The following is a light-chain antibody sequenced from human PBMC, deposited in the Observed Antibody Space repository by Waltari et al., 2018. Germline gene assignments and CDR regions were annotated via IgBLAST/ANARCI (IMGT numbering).Light chain of an antibody. Sequence: IVLTQSPGTLSSSPGERATLSCKASQIVTNNYLAWYPQQPGQAPRLLIYGVSSRATGIPDRFSGSGSGTDFTLTISRLEPEDSAVYFCHLYGSARTFGGGTKVEIK. J-gene: IGKJ4*01. V-gene: IGKV3-20*01. CDR1: QIVTNNY. CDR3: HLYGSART. CDR2: GVS.